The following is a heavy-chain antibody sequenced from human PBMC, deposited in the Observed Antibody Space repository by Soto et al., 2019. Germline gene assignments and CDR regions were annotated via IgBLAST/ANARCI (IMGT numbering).Heavy chain of an antibody. D-gene: IGHD2-15*01. J-gene: IGHJ4*02. CDR3: TTEGPGYSSGGSCYAIDY. V-gene: IGHV3-15*01. Sequence: EVQLVESGGGLVKPGGSLRLSCAASGFTFSNAWMSWVRQAPGKGLEWVGRIKSKTDGGTTDYAAPVKGRFTISRDDSKNTLYLQMNSLKTEDTAVYYCTTEGPGYSSGGSCYAIDYWGQGTLVTVSS. CDR2: IKSKTDGGTT. CDR1: GFTFSNAW.